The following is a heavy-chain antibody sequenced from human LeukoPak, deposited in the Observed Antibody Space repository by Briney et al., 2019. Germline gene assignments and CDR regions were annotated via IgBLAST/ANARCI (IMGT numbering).Heavy chain of an antibody. CDR1: GYTFTGYY. D-gene: IGHD5-18*01. V-gene: IGHV1-2*02. CDR2: INPNSGGT. Sequence: ASVKVSCKASGYTFTGYYMHWVRQAPGQGLEWMGWINPNSGGTNYAQKFQGRVTMTRDTSISTAYMELSRLRSDDTAVYYCAVGRRGYVDTAMSPPVFFDYWGQGTLVTVSS. CDR3: AVGRRGYVDTAMSPPVFFDY. J-gene: IGHJ4*02.